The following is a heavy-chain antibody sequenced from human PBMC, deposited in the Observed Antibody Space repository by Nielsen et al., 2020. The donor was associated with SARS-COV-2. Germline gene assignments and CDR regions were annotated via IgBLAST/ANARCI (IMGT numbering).Heavy chain of an antibody. V-gene: IGHV3-23*01. Sequence: AETLRLSCAASGFTFNIYAMAWVRRAPGRGLQWVTGVSASGGSIYYTDSVKGRFSISRDMSKNTLFLQMPSLRVEDTALDYWAKDGVVRGDALDLWGQGTMVTVSS. CDR1: GFTFNIYA. J-gene: IGHJ3*01. CDR3: AKDGVVRGDALDL. D-gene: IGHD3-10*01. CDR2: VSASGGSI.